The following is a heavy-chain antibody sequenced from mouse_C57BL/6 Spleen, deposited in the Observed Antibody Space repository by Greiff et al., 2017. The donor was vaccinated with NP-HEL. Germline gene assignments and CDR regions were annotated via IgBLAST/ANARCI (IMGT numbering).Heavy chain of an antibody. J-gene: IGHJ4*01. V-gene: IGHV1-69*01. Sequence: QVQLQQPGAELVMPGASVKLSCKASGYTFTSYWMHWVKQRPGQGLEWIGEIDPSDSYTNYNQKFKGKSTLTVDKSSSTAYMQLSSLTSDDSAVYYCARRGAMDYWGQGTSVTAAS. CDR2: IDPSDSYT. CDR3: ARRGAMDY. CDR1: GYTFTSYW.